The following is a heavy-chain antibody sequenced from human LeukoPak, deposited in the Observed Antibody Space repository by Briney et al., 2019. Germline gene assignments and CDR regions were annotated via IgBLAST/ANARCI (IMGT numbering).Heavy chain of an antibody. Sequence: GGSLRLSCAASGFTVSSNYMSWVRQAPGKGLEWVSVIYSGGSTYYADSVKGRFTISRDNSKNTLYLQMNSLRAEDTAVYYCARLYDYGDYVDYWGQGTLVTVSP. D-gene: IGHD4-17*01. CDR1: GFTVSSNY. CDR3: ARLYDYGDYVDY. CDR2: IYSGGST. J-gene: IGHJ4*02. V-gene: IGHV3-66*04.